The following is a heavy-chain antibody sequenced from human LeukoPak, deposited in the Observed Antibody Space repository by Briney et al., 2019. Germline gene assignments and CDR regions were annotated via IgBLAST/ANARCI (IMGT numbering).Heavy chain of an antibody. D-gene: IGHD6-13*01. CDR2: IYYSGST. CDR1: GGSISSYY. V-gene: IGHV4-59*01. J-gene: IGHJ6*03. CDR3: ARTTEAHSWRTRYYDYYMDV. Sequence: SETLSLTCTVSGGSISSYYWSWIRQPPGKGLEWIGYIYYSGSTNYNPSLKSRVTMSVDTSKNQFSLKLSSVTAADTAVYYCARTTEAHSWRTRYYDYYMDVWGKGTTVTVSS.